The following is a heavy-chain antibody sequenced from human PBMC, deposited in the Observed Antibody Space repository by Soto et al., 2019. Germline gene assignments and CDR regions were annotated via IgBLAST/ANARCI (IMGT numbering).Heavy chain of an antibody. CDR1: GFTFSGYW. CDR3: VRASRSSSSDD. Sequence: PGGSLRLSCAASGFTFSGYWMFWVRQAPGRGLEWVATIKEDGSEKYYVDSVKGRFTISRDNAKNSLSLQMSSLRAEDTAVYYCVRASRSSSSDDWGQGTLVTVSS. J-gene: IGHJ4*02. CDR2: IKEDGSEK. D-gene: IGHD6-6*01. V-gene: IGHV3-7*04.